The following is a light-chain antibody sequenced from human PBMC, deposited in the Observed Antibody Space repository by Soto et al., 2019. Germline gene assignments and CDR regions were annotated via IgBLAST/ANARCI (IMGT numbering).Light chain of an antibody. Sequence: IVLTQSPGTLSLSPGERATLYCRASQSVSSSHLAWYQQKPGQPPRLLIFDTSNRATGIPDRFSGSGSGTDFTLTISSLEPEDFAVYYCQHYGRSPPSWTFGQGTKVEIK. CDR2: DTS. V-gene: IGKV3-20*01. J-gene: IGKJ1*01. CDR1: QSVSSSH. CDR3: QHYGRSPPSWT.